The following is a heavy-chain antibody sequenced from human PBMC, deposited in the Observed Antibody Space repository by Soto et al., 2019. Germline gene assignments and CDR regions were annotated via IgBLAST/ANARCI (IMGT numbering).Heavy chain of an antibody. CDR1: GGSISSGGYY. V-gene: IGHV4-31*03. CDR3: ARGSGKTPRFDY. J-gene: IGHJ4*02. Sequence: SETLSLTCTVSGGSISSGGYYWSWIRQHPGKGLEWIGYIYYSGSTYYNPSLKSRVTISVDTSKNQFSLKLSSVTAADTAVYYCARGSGKTPRFDYWGQGTLVTVSS. CDR2: IYYSGST. D-gene: IGHD1-1*01.